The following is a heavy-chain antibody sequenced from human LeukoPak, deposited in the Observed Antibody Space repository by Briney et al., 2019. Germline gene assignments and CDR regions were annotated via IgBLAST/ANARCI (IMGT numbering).Heavy chain of an antibody. CDR1: GFTFSSYS. V-gene: IGHV3-21*01. J-gene: IGHJ4*02. Sequence: GGSLRLSCAASGFTFSSYSMNWARQAPGKGLEWVSSISSSSSYIYYADSVKGRFTISRDNAKNSLYLQMNSLRAEDTAVYYCASGPVDTAMDDYWGQGTLVTVSS. CDR3: ASGPVDTAMDDY. D-gene: IGHD5-18*01. CDR2: ISSSSSYI.